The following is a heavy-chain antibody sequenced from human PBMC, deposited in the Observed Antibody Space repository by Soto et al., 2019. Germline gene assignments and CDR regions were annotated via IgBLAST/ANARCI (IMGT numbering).Heavy chain of an antibody. J-gene: IGHJ4*02. CDR1: GGSISSRNYY. D-gene: IGHD6-13*01. V-gene: IGHV4-39*01. Sequence: PSETLSLTCTVSGGSISSRNYYWAWVRQPPGKGLEWIGNIYYSGDTYYHWSFRSRLNVSVDTSTNQFSLKLTSLTDAATATYYFASLQVPGNFDFWGPGSLETSPQ. CDR3: ASLQVPGNFDF. CDR2: IYYSGDT.